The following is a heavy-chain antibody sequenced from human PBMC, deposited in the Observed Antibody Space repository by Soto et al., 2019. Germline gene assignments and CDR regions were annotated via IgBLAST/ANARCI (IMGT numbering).Heavy chain of an antibody. Sequence: TCTVSGGSISSYYWSWIRQPPGEGLEWIGYIYYSGSTNYNPSLKSRVTISVDTSKNQFSLKLSSVTAADTAVYYCARGPEYQLLHDYYYYGMDVWGQGTTVTVSS. V-gene: IGHV4-59*01. CDR1: GGSISSYY. J-gene: IGHJ6*02. D-gene: IGHD2-2*01. CDR2: IYYSGST. CDR3: ARGPEYQLLHDYYYYGMDV.